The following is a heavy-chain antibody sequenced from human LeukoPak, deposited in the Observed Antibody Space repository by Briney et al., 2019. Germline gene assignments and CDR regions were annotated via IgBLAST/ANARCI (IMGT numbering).Heavy chain of an antibody. CDR2: IIPIFGTA. V-gene: IGHV1-69*13. CDR1: GYTFTSYG. CDR3: VRDLDGYCSSTSCHPPGSFDI. D-gene: IGHD2-2*03. J-gene: IGHJ3*02. Sequence: ASVKVSCKASGYTFTSYGISWVRQAPGQGLEWMGGIIPIFGTANYAQKFQGRVTITADESTSTAYMELSSLRSEDTAVYYCVRDLDGYCSSTSCHPPGSFDIWGQGTMVTVSS.